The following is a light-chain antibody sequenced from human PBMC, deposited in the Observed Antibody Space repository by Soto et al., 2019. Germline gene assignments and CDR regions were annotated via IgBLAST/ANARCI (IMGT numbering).Light chain of an antibody. J-gene: IGKJ1*01. CDR3: LQDYTYPWT. Sequence: AIQMTQSPSSLSASVGDRVTITCRASQGIRNDLGWYQQKPGKAPRLLISAASILQSGVPSRFSGSGSGTDFTLTISSLQPEDVASYYCLQDYTYPWTFGQGTK. CDR2: AAS. V-gene: IGKV1-6*01. CDR1: QGIRND.